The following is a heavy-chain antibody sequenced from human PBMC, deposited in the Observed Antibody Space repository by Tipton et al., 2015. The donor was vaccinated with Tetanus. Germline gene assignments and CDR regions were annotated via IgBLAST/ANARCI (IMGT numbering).Heavy chain of an antibody. V-gene: IGHV3-74*01. Sequence: SLRLSCAASGFTFSSDWMHWVRQAPGKGLVWVSRIKRDGSSISYEDSVKGRFTISRDNAKNSLYLQMNSLRDEDTAVYYCARDPPRGVAPKEYYYGTDVWGQGTTVTVSS. CDR1: GFTFSSDW. CDR2: IKRDGSSI. D-gene: IGHD3-10*01. J-gene: IGHJ6*02. CDR3: ARDPPRGVAPKEYYYGTDV.